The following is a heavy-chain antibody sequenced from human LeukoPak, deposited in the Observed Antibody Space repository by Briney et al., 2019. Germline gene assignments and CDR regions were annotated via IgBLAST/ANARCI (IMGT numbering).Heavy chain of an antibody. CDR1: GGSFSGYH. CDR2: INHSGST. Sequence: KTSETLSLTCAVYGGSFSGYHWSWIRQPPGKGLEWIGEINHSGSTNYNPSLKSRVTISIDTSKNQFSLNLSSVTAADTAVCYCARGEIQLWCDYWGQGTLVTVSS. J-gene: IGHJ4*02. V-gene: IGHV4-34*01. D-gene: IGHD5-18*01. CDR3: ARGEIQLWCDY.